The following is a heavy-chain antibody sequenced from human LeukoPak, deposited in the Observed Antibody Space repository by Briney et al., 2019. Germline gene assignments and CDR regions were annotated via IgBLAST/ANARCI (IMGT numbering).Heavy chain of an antibody. CDR3: ARLNPMVRGVISYFDY. V-gene: IGHV4-34*01. D-gene: IGHD3-10*01. CDR1: GGSFSGYY. Sequence: PSETLSLTCAVYGGSFSGYYWSWIRQPPGRGLEWIGEINHSGSTNYNPSLKSRVTISVDTSKNQFSLKLSSVTAADTAVYYCARLNPMVRGVISYFDYWGQGTLVTVSS. J-gene: IGHJ4*02. CDR2: INHSGST.